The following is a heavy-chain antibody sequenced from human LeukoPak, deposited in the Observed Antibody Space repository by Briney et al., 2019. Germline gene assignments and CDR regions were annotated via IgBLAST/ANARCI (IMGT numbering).Heavy chain of an antibody. D-gene: IGHD1-26*01. CDR1: GASISSWY. J-gene: IGHJ4*02. CDR2: IYGSGNT. Sequence: KSSETLSLTCTVSGASISSWYWSWIRQPPGKGLEWIGYIYGSGNTNYNPSLKSRVTMSIDTSKNQFSLMLSSVTAADTAVYYCARHYVFVSGGSSFDYWGLGILVTVSS. V-gene: IGHV4-59*08. CDR3: ARHYVFVSGGSSFDY.